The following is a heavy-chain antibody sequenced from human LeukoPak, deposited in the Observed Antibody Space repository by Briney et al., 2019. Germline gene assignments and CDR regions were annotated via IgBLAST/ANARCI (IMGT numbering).Heavy chain of an antibody. Sequence: GGSLRLSCAASGFTFSSYGMHWVRQAPGKGLEWVAVIWYDGSNKYYADSVKGRFTISRDNSKNTLYLQMNSLRAEDTAVYYCARKPTRDYYDSSGYYLRWGQGTLVTVSS. CDR3: ARKPTRDYYDSSGYYLR. D-gene: IGHD3-22*01. CDR2: IWYDGSNK. CDR1: GFTFSSYG. J-gene: IGHJ4*02. V-gene: IGHV3-33*01.